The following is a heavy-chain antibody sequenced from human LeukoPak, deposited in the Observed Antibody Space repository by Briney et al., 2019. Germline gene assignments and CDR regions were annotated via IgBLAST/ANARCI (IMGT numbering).Heavy chain of an antibody. J-gene: IGHJ3*02. CDR2: INWNGGST. Sequence: RTGGSLRLSCAASGFTFDDYSMSWVRQAPGKGLEWVSGINWNGGSTGYADSVKGRFTISRDNAKNSLYLQMNSLRAEDTALYHCARGDPYYDSSGDAFDIWGQGTMVTVSS. D-gene: IGHD3-22*01. V-gene: IGHV3-20*01. CDR3: ARGDPYYDSSGDAFDI. CDR1: GFTFDDYS.